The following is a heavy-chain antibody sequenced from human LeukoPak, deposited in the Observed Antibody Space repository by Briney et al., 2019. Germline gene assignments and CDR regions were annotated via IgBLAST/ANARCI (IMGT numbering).Heavy chain of an antibody. CDR2: ISSSSSYI. J-gene: IGHJ4*02. D-gene: IGHD6-19*01. CDR1: GFPFSSYW. V-gene: IGHV3-21*01. CDR3: ASRPRYSSGWYENDY. Sequence: GGSLRLSCVASGFPFSSYWMTWVRQAPGKGLEWVSSISSSSSYIYYADSVKGRFTISRDNAKNSLYLQMNSLRAEDTAVYYCASRPRYSSGWYENDYWGQGTLVTVSS.